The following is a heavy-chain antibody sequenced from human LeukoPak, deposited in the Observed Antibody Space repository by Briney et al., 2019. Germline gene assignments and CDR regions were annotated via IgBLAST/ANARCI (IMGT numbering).Heavy chain of an antibody. Sequence: PSETLSLTXTVSGGSISTYYWSWIRQTPGKGLEWLGYIYYSGSTNYNPSLKSRVTISVDTSKNQFSLKLSSVTAADTAVYYCARYYYDSSGFGPDYWGQGTLVTVSS. CDR1: GGSISTYY. D-gene: IGHD3-22*01. V-gene: IGHV4-59*01. CDR2: IYYSGST. J-gene: IGHJ4*02. CDR3: ARYYYDSSGFGPDY.